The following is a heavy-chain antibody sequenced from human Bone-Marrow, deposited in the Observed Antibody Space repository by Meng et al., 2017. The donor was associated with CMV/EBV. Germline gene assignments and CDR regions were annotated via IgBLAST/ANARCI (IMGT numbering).Heavy chain of an antibody. CDR1: GYTFTGYY. J-gene: IGHJ5*02. V-gene: IGHV1-2*02. CDR3: AREEGGYCSSTSCHRIPRGWFDP. D-gene: IGHD2-2*01. CDR2: INPNSGGT. Sequence: ASVKVSCKASGYTFTGYYMHWVRQAPGQGLEWMGWINPNSGGTNYAQKFQGRVTMTRDTSISTAYMELSRLRSDDTAVYYCAREEGGYCSSTSCHRIPRGWFDPWGQGNLVTVYS.